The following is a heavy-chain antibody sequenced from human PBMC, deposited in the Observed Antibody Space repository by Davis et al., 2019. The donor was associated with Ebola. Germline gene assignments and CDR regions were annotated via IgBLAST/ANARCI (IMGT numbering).Heavy chain of an antibody. V-gene: IGHV4-34*01. CDR1: GGSFSGYY. D-gene: IGHD4-17*01. CDR3: ARGPTPTGVDP. J-gene: IGHJ5*02. CDR2: INHSGST. Sequence: SETLSLTCAVYGGSFSGYYWSWIRQPPGKGLEWIGEINHSGSTNYNPSLKSRVTISVDTFKNQFSLKLSSVTAADTAVYYCARGPTPTGVDPWGQGTLVTVSS.